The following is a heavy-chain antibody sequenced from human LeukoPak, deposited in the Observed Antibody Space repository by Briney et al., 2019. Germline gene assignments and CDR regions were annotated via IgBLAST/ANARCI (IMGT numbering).Heavy chain of an antibody. Sequence: GSLRLSCAPSGFTFSSYAMSWVRQAPGKGLEWVSVIYSGGSTYYADSVKGRFTISRDNSKNTLYLQMNSLRAEDTAVYYCARGLQLNWFDPWGQGTLVTVSS. J-gene: IGHJ5*02. V-gene: IGHV3-53*01. D-gene: IGHD4-11*01. CDR1: GFTFSSYA. CDR3: ARGLQLNWFDP. CDR2: IYSGGST.